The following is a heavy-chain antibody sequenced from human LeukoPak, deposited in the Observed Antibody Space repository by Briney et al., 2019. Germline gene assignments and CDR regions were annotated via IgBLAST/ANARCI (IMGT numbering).Heavy chain of an antibody. J-gene: IGHJ4*02. V-gene: IGHV4-59*08. D-gene: IGHD1-26*01. CDR1: GGSISSYY. CDR3: ARLSGSPHPPFDY. Sequence: SETLSLTCTVYGGSISSYYWSWIRPPQGKGLEWIGYIYYSGSTYYNPSLKSRVTISVGTSKNQFSLKLTSVTAADTAVYYCARLSGSPHPPFDYWGQGTLVTVSS. CDR2: IYYSGST.